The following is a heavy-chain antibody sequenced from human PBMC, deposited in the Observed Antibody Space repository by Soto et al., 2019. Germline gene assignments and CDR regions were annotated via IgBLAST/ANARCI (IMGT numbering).Heavy chain of an antibody. D-gene: IGHD3-3*01. J-gene: IGHJ1*01. CDR2: IIPIFGTA. Sequence: ASVKVSCKASGGTFSSYAISWVRQAPGQGLEWMGGIIPIFGTANYAQKFQGRVTITADESTSTAYMELSSLRSEDTAVYYCARGFLEWLPQYFQHWGQGTLVTVSS. V-gene: IGHV1-69*13. CDR1: GGTFSSYA. CDR3: ARGFLEWLPQYFQH.